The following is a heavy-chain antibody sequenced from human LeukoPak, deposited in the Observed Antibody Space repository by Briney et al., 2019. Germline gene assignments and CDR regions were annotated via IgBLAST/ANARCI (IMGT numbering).Heavy chain of an antibody. D-gene: IGHD5-24*01. CDR3: ARDRRLNGYTDY. CDR1: Y. CDR2: IYYSGST. Sequence: YWIAWVRQMPGKGLEWIGDIYYSGSTYYNPSLKSRVSISVDTSKNQFSLKLSSVTAADTAVYYCARDRRLNGYTDYWGQGTLVTVSS. J-gene: IGHJ4*02. V-gene: IGHV4-31*02.